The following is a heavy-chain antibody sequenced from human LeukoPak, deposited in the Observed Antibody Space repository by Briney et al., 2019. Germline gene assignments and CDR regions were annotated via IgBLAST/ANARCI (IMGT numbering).Heavy chain of an antibody. D-gene: IGHD4-17*01. J-gene: IGHJ6*02. Sequence: ASVKVSCKASGYTFTSYGISWVRQAPGQGLEWMGWISAYNGNTNYAQKIQGRVTMTTDTSTSTAYMELRSLRSDDTAVYYCAREDYGHYSYYYYYGMDVWGQGTTVTVSS. CDR1: GYTFTSYG. CDR2: ISAYNGNT. V-gene: IGHV1-18*01. CDR3: AREDYGHYSYYYYYGMDV.